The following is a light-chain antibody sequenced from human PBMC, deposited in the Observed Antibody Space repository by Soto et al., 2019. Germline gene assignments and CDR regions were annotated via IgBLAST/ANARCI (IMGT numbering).Light chain of an antibody. CDR1: QSVSIK. CDR3: HQFQNSPWT. V-gene: IGKV3-15*01. J-gene: IGKJ1*01. CDR2: GAS. Sequence: EIVMTQSPATLSVSPGERATLSCRASQSVSIKLAWYQQKPGQGPRLLIFGASTRAIGIPARFSGSGSGTHFTLTINRLEPEDVAVYYCHQFQNSPWTFGQGTKVDIK.